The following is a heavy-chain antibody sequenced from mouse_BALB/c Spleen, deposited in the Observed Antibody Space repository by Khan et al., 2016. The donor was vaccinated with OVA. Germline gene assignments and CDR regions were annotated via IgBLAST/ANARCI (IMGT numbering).Heavy chain of an antibody. V-gene: IGHV5-6-4*01. CDR2: ISSGSTYT. Sequence: EVELVESGGGLVKPGGSLKLSCAASGFSFSSYTMSWVRQTPGKRLEWVATISSGSTYTYYPDSVQGRFTISRDNAKNTLYLQMSSLKSEDTAMYYCTRDGNYAHWYFDVWGAGTTVTVSS. CDR1: GFSFSSYT. CDR3: TRDGNYAHWYFDV. D-gene: IGHD2-1*01. J-gene: IGHJ1*01.